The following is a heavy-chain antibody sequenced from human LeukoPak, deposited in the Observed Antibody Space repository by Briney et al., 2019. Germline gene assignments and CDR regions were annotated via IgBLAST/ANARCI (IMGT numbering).Heavy chain of an antibody. CDR1: GGSISSYY. Sequence: SETLSLTCAVSGGSISSYYWSWIRQPPGKGLEWIGYIYYSGSTNYNPSLKSRVTISVDTSKNQFPLKLSSVTAADTAVYYCARRRSSGLIDYWGQGTLVTVSS. V-gene: IGHV4-59*08. CDR2: IYYSGST. D-gene: IGHD6-19*01. CDR3: ARRRSSGLIDY. J-gene: IGHJ4*02.